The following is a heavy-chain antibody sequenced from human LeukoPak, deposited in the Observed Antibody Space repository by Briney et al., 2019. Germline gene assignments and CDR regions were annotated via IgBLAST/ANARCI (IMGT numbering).Heavy chain of an antibody. CDR3: AKHWGFPSTFDY. CDR2: ISYDGSNK. Sequence: GGSLRLSCAASGFAFSGYAMHWVRQAPGKGLEWVAVISYDGSNKYYADSVKGRFTISRDNSKNTLYLQMNSLRAEDTAVYYCAKHWGFPSTFDYWAREPWSPSPQ. D-gene: IGHD3-16*01. CDR1: GFAFSGYA. V-gene: IGHV3-30*07. J-gene: IGHJ4*02.